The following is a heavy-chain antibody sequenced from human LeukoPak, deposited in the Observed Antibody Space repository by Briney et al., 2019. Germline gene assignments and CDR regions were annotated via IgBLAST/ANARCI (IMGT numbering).Heavy chain of an antibody. D-gene: IGHD3-9*01. CDR1: GFTFSSYE. J-gene: IGHJ4*02. CDR2: ISSSGSTI. V-gene: IGHV3-48*03. Sequence: PGGSLRLSCAASGFTFSSYEMNWVRQAPGKGLEWVSYISSSGSTIYYADSVKGRFTISRDNAKNSLYLQMNSLRAEDTAVYYCVRDVRYFDWLRTGYYFDYWGQGALVTVSS. CDR3: VRDVRYFDWLRTGYYFDY.